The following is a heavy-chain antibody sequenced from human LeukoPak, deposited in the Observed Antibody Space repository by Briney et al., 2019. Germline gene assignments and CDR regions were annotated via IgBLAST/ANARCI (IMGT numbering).Heavy chain of an antibody. V-gene: IGHV4-59*02. J-gene: IGHJ4*02. CDR2: RYYTGSA. Sequence: KPSETLSLTCSLSGGSVSSDYWNWIRQPPGKGLEWIGYRYYTGSANYNPSLKSRVTILVDTSKNQVSLKLTSVTAADTAEYYCARGGYESSGSYYFFDDWGQGTLVTVSS. D-gene: IGHD3-22*01. CDR3: ARGGYESSGSYYFFDD. CDR1: GGSVSSDY.